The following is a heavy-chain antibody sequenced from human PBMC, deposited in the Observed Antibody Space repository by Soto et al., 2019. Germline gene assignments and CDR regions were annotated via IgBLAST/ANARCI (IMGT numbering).Heavy chain of an antibody. CDR2: IKQDGSEK. D-gene: IGHD7-27*01. CDR3: ARDKTPTLGGPYYFDY. Sequence: PGGSLRLSCAASGFTFSSYWMSWVRQAPGKGLEWVANIKQDGSEKYYVDSVKGRFTISRDNAKNLLYLQMNSLRAEDTAVYYCARDKTPTLGGPYYFDYWGQGTLVTVSS. J-gene: IGHJ4*02. CDR1: GFTFSSYW. V-gene: IGHV3-7*01.